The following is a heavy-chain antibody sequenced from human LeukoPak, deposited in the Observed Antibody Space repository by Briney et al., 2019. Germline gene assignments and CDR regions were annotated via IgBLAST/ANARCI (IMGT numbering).Heavy chain of an antibody. CDR3: ARGSLAAAGTIRWFDP. D-gene: IGHD6-13*01. CDR2: IYHSGST. J-gene: IGHJ5*02. CDR1: GGSISSSNW. Sequence: PSETLSLTCAVSGGSISSSNWWSWVRQPPGKGLEWIGEIYHSGSTNYNPSLKSRVTISVDTSKNQFSLKLSSVTAADTAVYYCARGSLAAAGTIRWFDPWGQGTLVTVSS. V-gene: IGHV4-4*02.